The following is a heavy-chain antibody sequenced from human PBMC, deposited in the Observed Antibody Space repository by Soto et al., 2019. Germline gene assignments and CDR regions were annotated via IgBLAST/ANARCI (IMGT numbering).Heavy chain of an antibody. V-gene: IGHV4-34*01. D-gene: IGHD3-10*01. CDR2: INHSGST. CDR1: GGSFSGYY. CDR3: ARGPVLLWFGEPQRSAELAH. J-gene: IGHJ4*02. Sequence: TLSLTCAVYGGSFSGYYWSWIRQPPGKGLEWIGEINHSGSTNYNPSLKSRVTISVDTSKNQFSLKLSSVTAADTAVYYCARGPVLLWFGEPQRSAELAHRGQGTLVTVSS.